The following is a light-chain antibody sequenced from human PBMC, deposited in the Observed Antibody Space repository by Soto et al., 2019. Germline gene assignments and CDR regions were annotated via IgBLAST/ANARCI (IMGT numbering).Light chain of an antibody. CDR3: QQFGTSPPAGYT. CDR2: GAS. Sequence: EIVLTQSPGTLSLSPGERATLSCRASQTVSRSYLAWYQQKPGQAPRLLIYGASSRATGIPDRFIGSGSGTDFTLNISRLEPEDVAVAYCQQFGTSPPAGYTFGQVTTVEIK. J-gene: IGKJ2*01. V-gene: IGKV3-20*01. CDR1: QTVSRSY.